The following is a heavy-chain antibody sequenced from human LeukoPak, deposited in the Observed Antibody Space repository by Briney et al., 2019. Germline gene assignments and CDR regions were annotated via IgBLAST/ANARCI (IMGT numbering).Heavy chain of an antibody. J-gene: IGHJ3*02. Sequence: GGSLRLSCSASGFTFSSYAMHWVRQAPGKGLEYVSAISSNGGSTYYADSVKGRFTISRDNSKNTLYLQMSSLRAEDTAVYYCARGLVADGAKYAFDIWGHGTMVTVSS. CDR3: ARGLVADGAKYAFDI. CDR1: GFTFSSYA. V-gene: IGHV3-64D*09. D-gene: IGHD6-13*01. CDR2: ISSNGGST.